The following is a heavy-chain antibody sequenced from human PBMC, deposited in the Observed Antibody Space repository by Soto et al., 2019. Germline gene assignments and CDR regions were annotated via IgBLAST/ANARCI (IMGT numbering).Heavy chain of an antibody. Sequence: QVQLQERGAGLLNPSETLSLTCAVYGASFGGYYWNWIRQSPGKGLEWIGEINHSGSTNYNPSLKSRVTISVDPSKSQFSLKLTSVTAGETAVYYFARRVVPAALGLRGRGTLVIVSS. CDR2: INHSGST. V-gene: IGHV4-34*01. D-gene: IGHD2-2*01. J-gene: IGHJ2*01. CDR1: GASFGGYY. CDR3: ARRVVPAALGL.